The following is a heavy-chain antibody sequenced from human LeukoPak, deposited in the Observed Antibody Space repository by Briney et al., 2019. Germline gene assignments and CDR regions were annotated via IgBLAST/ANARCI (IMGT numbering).Heavy chain of an antibody. J-gene: IGHJ5*02. D-gene: IGHD2-15*01. V-gene: IGHV4-34*01. CDR3: AREGRVVVVAATNNWFDP. CDR1: GGSFSGYY. CDR2: INHSGST. Sequence: SETLSLTCAVYGGSFSGYYWSWTRQPPGKGLEWIGEINHSGSTNYNPSLKSRVTISVDTSKNQSSLKLSSVTAADTAVYYCAREGRVVVVAATNNWFDPWGQGTLVTVSS.